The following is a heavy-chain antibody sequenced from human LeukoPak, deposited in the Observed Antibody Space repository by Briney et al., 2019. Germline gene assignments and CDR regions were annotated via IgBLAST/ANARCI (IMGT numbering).Heavy chain of an antibody. CDR2: MNPNSGNT. D-gene: IGHD3-10*01. CDR1: GYTFTSYD. J-gene: IGHJ6*03. CDR3: ANSMVEDYYYYYYMDV. V-gene: IGHV1-8*01. Sequence: ASVKVSCKASGYTFTSYDINWVRQATGQGLEWMGWMNPNSGNTGYAQKFQGRVTMTRNTSISTAYMELSSLRSEDTAVYYCANSMVEDYYYYYYMDVWGKGTTVTVSS.